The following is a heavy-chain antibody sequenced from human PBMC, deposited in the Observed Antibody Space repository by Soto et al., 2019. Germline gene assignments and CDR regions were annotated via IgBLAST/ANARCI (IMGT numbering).Heavy chain of an antibody. D-gene: IGHD6-19*01. CDR2: IDPSDSYT. CDR1: GYSFTSYW. CDR3: ARHPRSGWGGENYYYGTDV. Sequence: PGESLKISCKGSGYSFTSYWISWVRQMPGKGLEWMGRIDPSDSYTNYSPSFQGHVTISADKSISTAYLQWSSLKASDTAMYYCARHPRSGWGGENYYYGTDVWGQGTTVTVSS. V-gene: IGHV5-10-1*01. J-gene: IGHJ6*02.